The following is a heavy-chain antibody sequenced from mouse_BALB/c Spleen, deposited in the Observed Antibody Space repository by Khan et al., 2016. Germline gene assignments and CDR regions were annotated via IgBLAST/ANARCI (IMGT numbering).Heavy chain of an antibody. V-gene: IGHV3-2*02. D-gene: IGHD2-1*01. J-gene: IGHJ1*01. CDR1: GYSITSDYA. CDR2: ISYSGST. CDR3: ARFSPSGNYRYFDV. Sequence: EVQLQESGPGLVKPSQSLSLTCTVTGYSITSDYAWNWIRQFPGNKLEWMGYISYSGSTSYNPSLKSRISITRDTSKNQFFLQLNSVTTEDTATYYCARFSPSGNYRYFDVWGAGTTVTVSS.